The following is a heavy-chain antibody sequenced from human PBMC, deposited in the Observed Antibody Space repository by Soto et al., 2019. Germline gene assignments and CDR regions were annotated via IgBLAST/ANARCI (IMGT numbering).Heavy chain of an antibody. D-gene: IGHD6-19*01. V-gene: IGHV1-69*05. CDR3: ATVDSSGWYGTRGYFDY. CDR2: IIPIFGTA. J-gene: IGHJ4*02. Sequence: SVKVSCKASGGTFSSYAISWVRQAPGQGLEWMGGIIPIFGTANYAQKFQGRVTMTRDTSISTAYMELSRLRSDDTAVYYCATVDSSGWYGTRGYFDYWGQGTLVTVSS. CDR1: GGTFSSYA.